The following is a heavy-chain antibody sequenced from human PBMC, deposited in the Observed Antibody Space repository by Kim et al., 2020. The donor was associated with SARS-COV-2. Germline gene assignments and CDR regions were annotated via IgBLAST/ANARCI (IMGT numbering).Heavy chain of an antibody. Sequence: YNPSLPSRVSISGDTSKDQFSLNLSSVTAADTAVYYCARGRYDFWSGNFDSWGHGTLVTVSS. J-gene: IGHJ4*01. D-gene: IGHD3-3*01. V-gene: IGHV4-30-2*04. CDR3: ARGRYDFWSGNFDS.